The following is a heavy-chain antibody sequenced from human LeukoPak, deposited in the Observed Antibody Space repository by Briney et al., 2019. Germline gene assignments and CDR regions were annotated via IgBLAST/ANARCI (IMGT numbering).Heavy chain of an antibody. D-gene: IGHD5-24*01. CDR2: IWYDGSNK. V-gene: IGHV3-33*01. CDR3: ARGVVDLAY. J-gene: IGHJ4*02. Sequence: GGSLRLSCAASGFTFSSYGMHWVRQAPGKGLEWVALIWYDGSNKYYTDSVKGRLTISRDNSKNTLYLQMNSLRAEDTAVYYCARGVVDLAYWGQGTLVTVSS. CDR1: GFTFSSYG.